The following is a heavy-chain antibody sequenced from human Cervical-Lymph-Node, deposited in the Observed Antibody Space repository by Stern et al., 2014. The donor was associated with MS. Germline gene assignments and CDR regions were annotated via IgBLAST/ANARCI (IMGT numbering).Heavy chain of an antibody. CDR2: IIPILGLA. CDR1: GGTFSSSYA. J-gene: IGHJ5*02. CDR3: ARGVVSNRAAATLHNLFDP. V-gene: IGHV1-69*09. D-gene: IGHD2-15*01. Sequence: MQLVESGAEVKKPGSSMNVSCKTSGGTFSSSYAITWMRQAPGQRLEWIGRIIPILGLANYAQKFQGRVTITADTSTSTTYMELSSLRSEDTAVYYCARGVVSNRAAATLHNLFDPWGQGTLVTVSS.